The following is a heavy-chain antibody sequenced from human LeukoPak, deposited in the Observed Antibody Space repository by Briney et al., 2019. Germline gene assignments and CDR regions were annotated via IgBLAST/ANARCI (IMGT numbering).Heavy chain of an antibody. Sequence: GASVKVSCKASGYTFTGYYMHWVRQAPGQGLEWMGWISAYNGNTNYAQKLQGRVTMTTDTSTSTAYMELRSLRSDDTAVYYCARAQRRHYYDSSGYYYEDYWGQGTLVTVSS. D-gene: IGHD3-22*01. CDR1: GYTFTGYY. CDR2: ISAYNGNT. V-gene: IGHV1-18*04. CDR3: ARAQRRHYYDSSGYYYEDY. J-gene: IGHJ4*02.